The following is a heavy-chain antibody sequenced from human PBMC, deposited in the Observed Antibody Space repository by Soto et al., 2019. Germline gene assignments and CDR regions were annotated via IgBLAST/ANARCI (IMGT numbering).Heavy chain of an antibody. Sequence: QITLKESGPTLVKPTQTLTLTCTFSGFSLSTSGVGVGWIPQPPGKALEWLALIYWDDDKRYSPSLKSRLTITKDTSKNQVVLTMTNMDPVDTATYYYAHSLIPNWGSRGAFDYWGQGTLVTVSS. CDR3: AHSLIPNWGSRGAFDY. J-gene: IGHJ4*02. D-gene: IGHD7-27*01. V-gene: IGHV2-5*02. CDR1: GFSLSTSGVG. CDR2: IYWDDDK.